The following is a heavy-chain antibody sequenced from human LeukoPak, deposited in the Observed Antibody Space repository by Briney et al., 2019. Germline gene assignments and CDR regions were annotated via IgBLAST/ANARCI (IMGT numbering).Heavy chain of an antibody. CDR1: GFPFDDYG. Sequence: GGSLRLSCAASGFPFDDYGMSWVRQAPGKGLEWVSGINWIGGSTGYADSVKGRFTISRDNAKNSLYLQMNSLRAEDTAVYYCARASYSSDSSGYFFFHDYWGQGALVTVSS. D-gene: IGHD3-22*01. CDR3: ARASYSSDSSGYFFFHDY. V-gene: IGHV3-20*04. CDR2: INWIGGST. J-gene: IGHJ4*02.